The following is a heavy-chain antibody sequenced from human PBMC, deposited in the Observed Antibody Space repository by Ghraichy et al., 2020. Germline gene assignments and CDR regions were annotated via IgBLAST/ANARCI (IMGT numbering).Heavy chain of an antibody. Sequence: SETLSLTCAVSGYSISSGYYWGWIRQPPGKGLEWIGSIYHSGSTYYNPSLKSRVTISVDTSKNQFSLKLSSVTAADTAVYYCARDHPGIAVAANFDYWGQGTLVTVSS. D-gene: IGHD6-19*01. V-gene: IGHV4-38-2*02. CDR3: ARDHPGIAVAANFDY. CDR2: IYHSGST. CDR1: GYSISSGYY. J-gene: IGHJ4*02.